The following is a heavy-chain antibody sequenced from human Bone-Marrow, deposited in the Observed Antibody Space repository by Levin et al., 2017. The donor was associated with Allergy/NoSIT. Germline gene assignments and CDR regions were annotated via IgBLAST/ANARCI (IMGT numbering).Heavy chain of an antibody. CDR3: TKYHYYGSGSYES. D-gene: IGHD3-10*01. Sequence: GGSLRLSCAASGFTFSNAWMSWVRQAPGKGLEWVGRIKSKTDGGTADYAAPVKGRFTISRDDSENTLYLHMNSLKTEDTALYYCTKYHYYGSGSYESWGQGTLSPSPQ. CDR1: GFTFSNAW. CDR2: IKSKTDGGTA. J-gene: IGHJ5*02. V-gene: IGHV3-15*01.